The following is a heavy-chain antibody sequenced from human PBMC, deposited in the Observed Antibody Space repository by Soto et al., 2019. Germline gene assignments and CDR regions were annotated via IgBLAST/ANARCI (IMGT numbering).Heavy chain of an antibody. CDR1: GGSMRSSGIYY. V-gene: IGHV4-39*01. D-gene: IGHD2-2*01. Sequence: QLQLQESGPGLVKPSETLSLTCTVSGGSMRSSGIYYWGWIRQPPGKGLEWIGNIYNSGNTYYNPSLQSRVTISVDTSKNQFSLKLSSVTAADTAVYYCASHRPESHYASDFWGQGTLVTVSS. J-gene: IGHJ4*02. CDR3: ASHRPESHYASDF. CDR2: IYNSGNT.